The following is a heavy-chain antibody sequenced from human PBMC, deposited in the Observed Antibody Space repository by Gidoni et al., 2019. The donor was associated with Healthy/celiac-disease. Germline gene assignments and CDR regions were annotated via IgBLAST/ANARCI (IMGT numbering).Heavy chain of an antibody. D-gene: IGHD3-3*01. J-gene: IGHJ3*02. V-gene: IGHV3-7*03. CDR3: ARRPGTYYDFSDAFDI. Sequence: EVQLVESGGGLVQPGGSLRVSCAASGFTFSIYWMSWVRQAPGKGLEWVANIKQDGSEKYYVDSVKGRFTISRDNAKNSLYLQMNSLRAEDTAVYYCARRPGTYYDFSDAFDIWGQGTMVTVSS. CDR2: IKQDGSEK. CDR1: GFTFSIYW.